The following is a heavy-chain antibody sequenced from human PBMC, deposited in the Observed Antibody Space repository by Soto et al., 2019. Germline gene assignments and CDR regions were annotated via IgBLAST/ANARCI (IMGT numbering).Heavy chain of an antibody. V-gene: IGHV4-39*01. J-gene: IGHJ5*02. CDR3: AALLGHCSGGTCFFRWFDP. D-gene: IGHD2-15*01. Sequence: QLQLQESGPGLAKPSETLSLTCTVSGGSISSESYFWGWVRQPSGKGLEWVGTISYSGSPFFNPSRKGRDTLSVDTSKNQFSLRLSAVTAADSAVYFCAALLGHCSGGTCFFRWFDPWGQGSLVTVSS. CDR2: ISYSGSP. CDR1: GGSISSESYF.